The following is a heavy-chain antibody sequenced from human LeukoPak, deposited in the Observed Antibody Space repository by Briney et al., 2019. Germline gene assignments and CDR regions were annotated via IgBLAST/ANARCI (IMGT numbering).Heavy chain of an antibody. CDR3: ARDFVHYYDSSGFKDLGAFDI. CDR1: GYTFTSYY. CDR2: INPSGGST. V-gene: IGHV1-46*01. D-gene: IGHD3-22*01. J-gene: IGHJ3*02. Sequence: ASVKVSCKASGYTFTSYYMHRVRQAPGQGLEWMGIINPSGGSTSYAQKFQGRVTMTRDMSTSTVYMELSSLRSEDTAVYYCARDFVHYYDSSGFKDLGAFDIWGQGAMVTVSS.